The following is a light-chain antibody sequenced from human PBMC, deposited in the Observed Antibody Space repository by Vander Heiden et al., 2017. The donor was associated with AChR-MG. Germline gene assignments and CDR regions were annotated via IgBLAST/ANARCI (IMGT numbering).Light chain of an antibody. Sequence: IQMTQSPSSLSAPVGDRVTITCRSSQTIGSYLNWYQFKPGKGPKLLIYSASSVESGVASRFGGGGSGTDFTLTIDNLQPEDFATYYCQQTHTSPWTCGQGTRV. CDR2: SAS. J-gene: IGKJ1*01. V-gene: IGKV1-39*01. CDR3: QQTHTSPWT. CDR1: QTIGSY.